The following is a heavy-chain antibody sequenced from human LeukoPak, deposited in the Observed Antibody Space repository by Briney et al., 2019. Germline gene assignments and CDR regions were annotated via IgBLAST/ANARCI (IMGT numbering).Heavy chain of an antibody. CDR3: ATAVAGKVYYGMDV. CDR1: GFTFDDYG. V-gene: IGHV3-66*01. CDR2: IYSGGST. D-gene: IGHD6-19*01. Sequence: PGGSLRLSCAASGFTFDDYGMSWVRQAPGKGLEWVSVIYSGGSTYYADSVKGRFTISRDNSKNTLYLQMNSLRAEDTAVYYCATAVAGKVYYGMDVWGQGTTVTVSS. J-gene: IGHJ6*02.